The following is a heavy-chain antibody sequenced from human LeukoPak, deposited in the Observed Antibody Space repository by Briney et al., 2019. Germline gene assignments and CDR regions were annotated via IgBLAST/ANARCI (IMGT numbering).Heavy chain of an antibody. CDR2: ISWNSGSI. J-gene: IGHJ4*02. V-gene: IGHV3-9*01. D-gene: IGHD4-17*01. Sequence: PGGSLRLSCAASGFTFDDYAMHWVRQAPGKGLEWVSGISWNSGSIGYADSVKGRFTFSRDNSRNMVYLQMNSLRAEDTAVYYCAKDLPDYGDYIEGYWGQGTLVTVSS. CDR3: AKDLPDYGDYIEGY. CDR1: GFTFDDYA.